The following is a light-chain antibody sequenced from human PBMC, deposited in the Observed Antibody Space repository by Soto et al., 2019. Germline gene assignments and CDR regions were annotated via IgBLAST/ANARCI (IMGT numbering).Light chain of an antibody. CDR2: KAS. CDR1: QTISSW. V-gene: IGKV1-5*03. J-gene: IGKJ1*01. CDR3: QQYSNYWT. Sequence: DIQMTQSPSTLSASVGDRVTITCRARQTISSWLAWYQQKPGKAPRLLIYKASILESGVSSTFSGSGSGTEFTLTISSLQPDDFATYYCQQYSNYWTFGQGTKVEIK.